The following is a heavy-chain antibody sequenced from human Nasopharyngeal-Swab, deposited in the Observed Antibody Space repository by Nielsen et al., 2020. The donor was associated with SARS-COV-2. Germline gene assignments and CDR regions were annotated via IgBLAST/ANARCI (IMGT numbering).Heavy chain of an antibody. CDR2: ISYDGSNK. CDR1: GFTFSSYA. CDR3: ARGGYSSGYEVDY. V-gene: IGHV3-30-3*01. Sequence: GESLKISCAASGFTFSSYAMHWVRQAPGKGLEWVAVISYDGSNKYYAVSVKGRFTISRDNSKNTLYLQMNSLRAEDTAVYYCARGGYSSGYEVDYWGQGTLVTVSS. J-gene: IGHJ4*02. D-gene: IGHD6-19*01.